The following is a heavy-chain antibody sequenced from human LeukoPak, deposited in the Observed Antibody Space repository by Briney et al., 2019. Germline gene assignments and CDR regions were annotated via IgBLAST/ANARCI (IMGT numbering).Heavy chain of an antibody. J-gene: IGHJ4*02. D-gene: IGHD6-19*01. V-gene: IGHV3-23*01. Sequence: PGGSLRLSCAASGFTFSSYAMSWVRQAPGKGLEWVSAIGGSGDYIKYADSVKGRFTISRDNSKNTLYLQMDSLRAEDTAVYYCANWDGSYSSGWYDYWGQGTLVTVSS. CDR3: ANWDGSYSSGWYDY. CDR1: GFTFSSYA. CDR2: IGGSGDYI.